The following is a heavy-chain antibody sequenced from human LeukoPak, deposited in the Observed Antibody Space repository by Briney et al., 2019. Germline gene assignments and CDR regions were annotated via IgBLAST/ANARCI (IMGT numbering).Heavy chain of an antibody. CDR2: IRYDGSRK. D-gene: IGHD6-13*01. CDR3: ARDGMFRGLSLAAELRGYYYYYMDV. V-gene: IGHV3-30*02. CDR1: GFIFSSYG. Sequence: PGGSLRLSCAASGFIFSSYGMHWVRQAPDKGLEWVAFIRYDGSRKYYADSVKGRFTISRDNTKNSLYLQMNSLRAEDTAVYYCARDGMFRGLSLAAELRGYYYYYMDVWGKGTTVTISS. J-gene: IGHJ6*03.